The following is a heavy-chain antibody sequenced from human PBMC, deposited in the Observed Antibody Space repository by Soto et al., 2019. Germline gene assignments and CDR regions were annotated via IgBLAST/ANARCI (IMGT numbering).Heavy chain of an antibody. Sequence: PSDKLSLTRTVSSGSISSINYLFSNYSCTWIRLSPGKGLERIGYISNIGFTRYNPSLKSRVSISVDTSKNQFSLKLTSVTAADTAVYYCTTQGFGGLHGLVDVWGQGTTVTVS. CDR3: TTQGFGGLHGLVDV. J-gene: IGHJ6*02. CDR2: ISNIGFT. D-gene: IGHD3-10*01. CDR1: SGSISSINYLFSNYS. V-gene: IGHV4-61*05.